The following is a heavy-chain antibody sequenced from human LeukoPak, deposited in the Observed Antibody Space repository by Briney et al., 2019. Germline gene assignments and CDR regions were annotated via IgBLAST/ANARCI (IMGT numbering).Heavy chain of an antibody. CDR1: GFTFSSHW. V-gene: IGHV3-7*01. CDR3: ARDQNLVSWGLDYFDY. D-gene: IGHD3-16*01. J-gene: IGHJ4*01. CDR2: IWQEGSEK. Sequence: GGSLRLSCAASGFTFSSHWMSWVRQAPGKGLEGVANIWQEGSEKYYVDSVKGRFTISTDNAKNSLYLQMNSLRAEDTAVYYCARDQNLVSWGLDYFDYWGRRTLVTVSS.